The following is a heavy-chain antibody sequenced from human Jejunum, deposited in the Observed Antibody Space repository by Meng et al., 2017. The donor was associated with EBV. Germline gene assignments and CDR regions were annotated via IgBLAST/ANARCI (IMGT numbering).Heavy chain of an antibody. Sequence: QVQLQEAGPGLVKPSXXLSLTCAVSGGPLTDNHWTWIRQPPGKGLEWIGYISYTGRVNYNPSLKSRVTISIDTSRNQFSLRLTSVTAADTAVYYCARGKVTFDYWGQGTLVTVSS. CDR2: ISYTGRV. J-gene: IGHJ4*02. CDR3: ARGKVTFDY. D-gene: IGHD2-21*02. CDR1: GGPLTDNH. V-gene: IGHV4-59*01.